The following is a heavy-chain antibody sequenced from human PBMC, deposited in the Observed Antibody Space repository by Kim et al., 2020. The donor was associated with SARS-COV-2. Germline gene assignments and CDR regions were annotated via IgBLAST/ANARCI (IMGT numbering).Heavy chain of an antibody. CDR1: GGSISSGGYY. J-gene: IGHJ3*02. D-gene: IGHD2-15*01. CDR2: IYYSGST. Sequence: SETLSLTCTVSGGSISSGGYYWSWIRQHPGKGLEWIGYIYYSGSTYYNPSLKSRVTISVDTSKNQFSLKLSSVTAADTAVYYCARVLGSLYAFDIWGQGTMVTVSS. CDR3: ARVLGSLYAFDI. V-gene: IGHV4-31*03.